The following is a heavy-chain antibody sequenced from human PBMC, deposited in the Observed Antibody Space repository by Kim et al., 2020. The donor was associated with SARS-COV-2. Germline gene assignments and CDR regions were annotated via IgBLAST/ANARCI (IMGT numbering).Heavy chain of an antibody. Sequence: GGSLRLSCAASRFTLSSYAMSWVRQAPGKGLEWVSSISSSGDRTYSADSVKGRFTSSRDNSKNTLYLQMNSLRAEDTAVYYCAKDLRDGYNRWEEGDFWGQGTLVTVSS. J-gene: IGHJ4*02. V-gene: IGHV3-23*01. CDR1: RFTLSSYA. CDR2: ISSSGDRT. D-gene: IGHD5-12*01. CDR3: AKDLRDGYNRWEEGDF.